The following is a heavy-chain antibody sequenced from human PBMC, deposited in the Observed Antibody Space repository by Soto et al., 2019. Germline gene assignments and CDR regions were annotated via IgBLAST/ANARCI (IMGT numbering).Heavy chain of an antibody. CDR3: ARGGSGARFGSGSYYNHYSYYYYGMDV. CDR1: GGSFSGYY. V-gene: IGHV4-34*01. D-gene: IGHD3-10*01. CDR2: INHSGST. J-gene: IGHJ6*02. Sequence: PSETLSLTCAVYGGSFSGYYWSWIRQPPGKGLEWIGEINHSGSTNYNPSLKSRVTISVDTSKNQLSLKLSSVTAADTAVYYCARGGSGARFGSGSYYNHYSYYYYGMDVWGQGTTVTVSS.